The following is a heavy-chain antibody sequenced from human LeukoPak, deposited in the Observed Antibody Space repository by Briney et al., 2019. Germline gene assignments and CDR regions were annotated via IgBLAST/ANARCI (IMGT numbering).Heavy chain of an antibody. J-gene: IGHJ4*02. CDR2: ICRSGEYI. CDR1: GFTFSSYT. Sequence: PGGSLRLSCAASGFTFSSYTMNWVRQAPGKGLEWLSYICRSGEYIDYADSVKGRFTISRDNGQNSLYLQMNSLRDEDTAVYYCARDGDYGTGSYYRGCIDSWGQGTPVTVSP. D-gene: IGHD3-10*01. V-gene: IGHV3-48*02. CDR3: ARDGDYGTGSYYRGCIDS.